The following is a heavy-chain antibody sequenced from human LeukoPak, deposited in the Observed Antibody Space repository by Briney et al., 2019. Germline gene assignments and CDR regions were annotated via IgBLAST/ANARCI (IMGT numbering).Heavy chain of an antibody. J-gene: IGHJ5*02. CDR3: ARQLRLLWFGELLVAGGDWFDP. Sequence: PSETLSLTCTVSGGSISSSSYYWGWIRQPPGKGLEWIGEINHSGSTNYNPSLKSRVTISVDTSKNQFSLKLSSVTAADTAVYYCARQLRLLWFGELLVAGGDWFDPWGQGTLVTVSS. CDR1: GGSISSSSYY. D-gene: IGHD3-10*01. CDR2: INHSGST. V-gene: IGHV4-39*01.